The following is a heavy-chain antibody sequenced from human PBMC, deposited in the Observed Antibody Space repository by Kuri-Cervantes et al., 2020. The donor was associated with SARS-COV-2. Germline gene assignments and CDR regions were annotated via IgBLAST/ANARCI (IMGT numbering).Heavy chain of an antibody. CDR3: ARVPSVVTGIGSDD. CDR2: ITGSSSYI. J-gene: IGHJ4*02. D-gene: IGHD2-21*02. V-gene: IGHV3-21*01. Sequence: GGFLRLSCAVSGFTFSSYEKNWVRQAPGKGLEWVSSITGSSSYIYYADSVKGRFTISSDNTKKSLYLQMNSLRAEDTAVYYCARVPSVVTGIGSDDWGQGTLVTVSS. CDR1: GFTFSSYE.